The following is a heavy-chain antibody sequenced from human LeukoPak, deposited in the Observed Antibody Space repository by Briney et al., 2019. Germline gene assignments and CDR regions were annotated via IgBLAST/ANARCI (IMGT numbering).Heavy chain of an antibody. CDR3: ARVDRMWELLPY. J-gene: IGHJ4*02. Sequence: ASVKVSCKASGYTFTGCYMHWVRQAPGQGLEWMGWINPNSGGTNYAQKFQGRVTMTRDTSISTAYMELSRLRSDDTAVYYCARVDRMWELLPYWGQGTLVTVSS. D-gene: IGHD1-26*01. CDR2: INPNSGGT. V-gene: IGHV1-2*02. CDR1: GYTFTGCY.